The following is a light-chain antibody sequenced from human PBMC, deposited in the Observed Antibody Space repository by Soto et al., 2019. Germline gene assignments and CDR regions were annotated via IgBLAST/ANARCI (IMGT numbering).Light chain of an antibody. J-gene: IGKJ4*02. CDR1: QSVSSY. Sequence: EIVLTQSPATLSLSPGERATLSCRASQSVSSYLAWYQQKPGQAPRLLIYDASNRSTGIPARFSGSGSGTDVTIPISSLEPEDFAVYYCYQGSNWPLLAFGGGNKVLIK. CDR2: DAS. V-gene: IGKV3-11*01. CDR3: YQGSNWPLLA.